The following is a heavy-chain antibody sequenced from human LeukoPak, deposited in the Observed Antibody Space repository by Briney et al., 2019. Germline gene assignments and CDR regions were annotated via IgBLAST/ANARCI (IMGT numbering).Heavy chain of an antibody. D-gene: IGHD4-17*01. CDR3: AKEDGDDTDY. CDR2: ISYDGSNK. Sequence: GRSLRLSCAASGFTFSSYGMHWVCQAPGKGLEWVAVISYDGSNKYYADSVKGRFTISRDNSKNTLYLQTNSLRAEDTAVYYCAKEDGDDTDYWGQGTLVTVSS. V-gene: IGHV3-30*18. CDR1: GFTFSSYG. J-gene: IGHJ4*02.